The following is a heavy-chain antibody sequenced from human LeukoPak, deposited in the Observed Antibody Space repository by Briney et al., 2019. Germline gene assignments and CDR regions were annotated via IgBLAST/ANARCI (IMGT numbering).Heavy chain of an antibody. CDR1: GFTFSNYA. J-gene: IGHJ4*02. D-gene: IGHD6-13*01. V-gene: IGHV3-23*01. Sequence: GGSLRLSCAASGFTFSNYAMSWVRQAPGKGLEWVSGLSSGGGSTYYADSVKGRFIISRDNSKNTLYLQMNSLRAEDTAVYYCAKLNEYSSSWFDYWGQGTLVTVSS. CDR2: LSSGGGST. CDR3: AKLNEYSSSWFDY.